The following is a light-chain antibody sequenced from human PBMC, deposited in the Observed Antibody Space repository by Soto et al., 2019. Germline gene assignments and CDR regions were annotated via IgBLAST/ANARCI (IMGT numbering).Light chain of an antibody. J-gene: IGKJ1*01. Sequence: AIRMTQSPSSFSASTGDRVTITCRASQGISSYLAWYQQKPGKAPKLLIYAASTLQSGVPSRFSGSGSGTDFTLTISCLQSEDFATYYCLQYWDYSWTFGQGTKVEVK. CDR3: LQYWDYSWT. CDR2: AAS. CDR1: QGISSY. V-gene: IGKV1-8*01.